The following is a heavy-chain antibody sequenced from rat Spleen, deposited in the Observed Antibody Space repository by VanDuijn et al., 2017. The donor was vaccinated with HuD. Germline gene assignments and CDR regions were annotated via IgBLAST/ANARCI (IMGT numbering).Heavy chain of an antibody. Sequence: EVQLVESDGGLVQPGRSLKLSCAASGFTFSDYTMAWVRQAPKKGLEWVAAIVDDGSNTFYLDSVKGRFPISRDNAKSTLYLQVDSLRSEDTAIYYCARPTTGIPFNYWGQGVMVTVSS. CDR1: GFTFSDYT. CDR2: IVDDGSNT. CDR3: ARPTTGIPFNY. D-gene: IGHD1-9*01. J-gene: IGHJ2*01. V-gene: IGHV5-17*01.